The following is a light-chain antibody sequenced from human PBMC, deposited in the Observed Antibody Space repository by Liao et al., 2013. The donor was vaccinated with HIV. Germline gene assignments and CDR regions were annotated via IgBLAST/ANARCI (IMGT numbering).Light chain of an antibody. CDR2: QDN. J-gene: IGLJ1*01. CDR3: QAWDSSTAYV. CDR1: NLGEKS. Sequence: SYELTQPPSVSVFSGQTASISCSGDNLGEKSASWYQQRPGQSPVLVIYQDNKRPSGIPERFSGSNYGNTATLTISGTQPMDEGDYFCQAWDSSTAYVFGTGTKVTVL. V-gene: IGLV3-1*01.